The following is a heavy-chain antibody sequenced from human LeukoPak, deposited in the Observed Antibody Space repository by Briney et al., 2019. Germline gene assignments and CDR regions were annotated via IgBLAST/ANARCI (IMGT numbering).Heavy chain of an antibody. D-gene: IGHD2-8*01. J-gene: IGHJ4*02. Sequence: ASVKVSCKVSGYTLTELSMHWVRQAPGQGLEWMGKINLSGGSTTYAQKFQGRVTMTRDTSTSTVYMELSSLRSEDTAVYYCARDYVDDIPMIKDYWGQGTLVTVPS. CDR2: INLSGGST. V-gene: IGHV1-46*01. CDR1: GYTLTELS. CDR3: ARDYVDDIPMIKDY.